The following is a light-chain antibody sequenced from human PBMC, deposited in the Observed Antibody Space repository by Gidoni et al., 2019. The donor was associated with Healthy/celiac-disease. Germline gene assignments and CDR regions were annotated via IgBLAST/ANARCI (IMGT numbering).Light chain of an antibody. V-gene: IGKV1-33*01. CDR2: DAS. Sequence: DIQMTQSPSSLSASVGDRVTITCQACQDISNYLNWYQQKPGKAPKLLSYDASNLETGVPSRFSGSGSGTDFTFTISSLQPEDIATYYCQQYDNLPYTFXXXTKLEIK. J-gene: IGKJ2*01. CDR3: QQYDNLPYT. CDR1: QDISNY.